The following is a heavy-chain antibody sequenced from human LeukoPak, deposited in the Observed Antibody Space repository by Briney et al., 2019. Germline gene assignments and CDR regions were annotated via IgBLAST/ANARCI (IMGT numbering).Heavy chain of an antibody. J-gene: IGHJ4*02. CDR3: AKEALPGIAVAGRVY. Sequence: GGSLRLACAASGFTFSSYGMSWVRQAPGMGLEWVSAISGSGGSTYYADSVRGRFTISRDNSKNTVYLQMNSLRAEDTAVYFCAKEALPGIAVAGRVYWGQGTLVTVSS. D-gene: IGHD6-19*01. CDR1: GFTFSSYG. CDR2: ISGSGGST. V-gene: IGHV3-23*01.